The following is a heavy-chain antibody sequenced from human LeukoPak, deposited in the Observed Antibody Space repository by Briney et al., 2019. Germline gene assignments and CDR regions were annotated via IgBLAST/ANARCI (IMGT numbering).Heavy chain of an antibody. V-gene: IGHV3-21*01. D-gene: IGHD3-22*01. Sequence: GGSLRLSCAASGFTFSSNSMNWVRQAPGKGLEWVSSISSSSSYIYYADSVKGRFTISRDNAKNSLYLQMNSLRAEDTAVYYCARGVGNYRYYFDYWGQGTLVTVSS. CDR3: ARGVGNYRYYFDY. J-gene: IGHJ4*02. CDR1: GFTFSSNS. CDR2: ISSSSSYI.